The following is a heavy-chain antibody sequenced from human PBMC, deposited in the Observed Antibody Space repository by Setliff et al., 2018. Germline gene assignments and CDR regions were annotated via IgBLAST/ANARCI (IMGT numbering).Heavy chain of an antibody. CDR3: ARETAVAGTMEFDY. J-gene: IGHJ4*02. CDR1: GFTFSSYW. D-gene: IGHD6-19*01. CDR2: IKCDGSER. V-gene: IGHV3-7*01. Sequence: GGSLRLSCAASGFTFSSYWMHWVRQAPGKGLEWVADIKCDGSERYYVDSVKGRLTISRDNAKNSLYLQMNSLRAEDTAVYYCARETAVAGTMEFDYWGQGTLVTVSS.